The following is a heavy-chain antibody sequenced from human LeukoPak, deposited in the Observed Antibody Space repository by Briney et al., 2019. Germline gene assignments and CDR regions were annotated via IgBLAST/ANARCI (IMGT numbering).Heavy chain of an antibody. CDR1: GVSISSGGYS. J-gene: IGHJ4*02. Sequence: SETLSLTCAVSGVSISSGGYSWSWIRQPPGQGLEWIGEINHSGSTNYNPSLKSRVTISVDTSKNKFSLKLSSVTGADTAVYYCARYYGSGSYDKYYFDYWGQGTLVTVSS. CDR2: INHSGST. V-gene: IGHV4-30-2*01. D-gene: IGHD3-10*01. CDR3: ARYYGSGSYDKYYFDY.